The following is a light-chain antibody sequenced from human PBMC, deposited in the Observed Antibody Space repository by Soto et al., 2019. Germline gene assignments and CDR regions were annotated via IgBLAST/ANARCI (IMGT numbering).Light chain of an antibody. V-gene: IGKV3-15*01. CDR3: PQYDKWPRT. CDR2: GTS. J-gene: IGKJ2*01. CDR1: QTVSSH. Sequence: EIVMTQSPATLSVSPGERATLSCRASQTVSSHLAWYPQNPGQAPRLLIYGTSSRATGIPGRFSGGGSGTEFTVTISSLRSEDFGLYYCPQYDKWPRTLGQGTKLEMK.